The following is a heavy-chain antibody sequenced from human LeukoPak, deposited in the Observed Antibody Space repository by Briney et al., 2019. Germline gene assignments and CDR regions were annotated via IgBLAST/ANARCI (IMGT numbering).Heavy chain of an antibody. D-gene: IGHD2-15*01. CDR1: GFTFSNYG. Sequence: PGGSLRLSCAASGFTFSNYGMHWVRQAPGKGLEWVAVISYDGSTKYYADSVKGRFTISRDNSKNTLYLQMNSLRAEDTAVYYCARENYCSGGSCFNFDYWGQGTLVTVSS. J-gene: IGHJ4*02. CDR2: ISYDGSTK. V-gene: IGHV3-30*03. CDR3: ARENYCSGGSCFNFDY.